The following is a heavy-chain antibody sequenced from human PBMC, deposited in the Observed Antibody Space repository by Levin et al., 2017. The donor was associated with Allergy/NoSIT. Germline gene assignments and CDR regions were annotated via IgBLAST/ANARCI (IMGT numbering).Heavy chain of an antibody. J-gene: IGHJ4*02. V-gene: IGHV4-59*01. D-gene: IGHD3-16*01. Sequence: SETLSLTCTVSGGSISPYYWSWIRQPPGMGLVWIAYIFHSGVANYNPSLKSRLTVSMDMSKSQFSLHLSSVTAADTAVYYCARGERLGPDYWGQGTLVTVSS. CDR3: ARGERLGPDY. CDR1: GGSISPYY. CDR2: IFHSGVA.